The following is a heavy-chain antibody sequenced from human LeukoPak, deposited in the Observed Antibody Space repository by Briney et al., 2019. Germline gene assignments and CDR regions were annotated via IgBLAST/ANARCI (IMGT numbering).Heavy chain of an antibody. D-gene: IGHD4-17*01. V-gene: IGHV3-30*18. CDR1: GFTFGSYG. CDR3: AKDWHTVTSFDY. Sequence: GRSLRLSCAASGFTFGSYGMHWVRQAPGKGLEGLAVISYDGRNKYYVDSVKGRFTIYRDNSKNTLYLQMNSLRAEDTAVYYCAKDWHTVTSFDYWGQGTLVSVSS. CDR2: ISYDGRNK. J-gene: IGHJ4*02.